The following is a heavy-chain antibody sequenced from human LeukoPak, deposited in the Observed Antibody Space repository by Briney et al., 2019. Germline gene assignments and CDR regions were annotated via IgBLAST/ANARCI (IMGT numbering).Heavy chain of an antibody. CDR3: ARVQPDNNDEYNWFDP. Sequence: GGSLRLSCAASGFTFNSYAMTWVRQGAGRGLEWVSTISGTSGTTNCADSVEGRFSISRDDSKNTLYLQMTSLRVEDTAVYFCARVQPDNNDEYNWFDPWGQGTQVTVSS. D-gene: IGHD1-1*01. J-gene: IGHJ5*02. CDR2: ISGTSGTT. CDR1: GFTFNSYA. V-gene: IGHV3-23*01.